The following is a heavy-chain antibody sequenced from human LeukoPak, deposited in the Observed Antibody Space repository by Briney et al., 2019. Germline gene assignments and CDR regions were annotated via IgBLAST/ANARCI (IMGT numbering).Heavy chain of an antibody. CDR3: ARVMGDRTIYDD. D-gene: IGHD1-26*01. Sequence: PGGSLRLSCAASGFTFSDYYMSWIRQAPGKGLEWVSYISSIGSTIYYADSVTGRFTISTDNAINSFFLQMNSLRADDTAVYYCARVMGDRTIYDDWGQRALVTVSS. V-gene: IGHV3-11*04. J-gene: IGHJ4*02. CDR1: GFTFSDYY. CDR2: ISSIGSTI.